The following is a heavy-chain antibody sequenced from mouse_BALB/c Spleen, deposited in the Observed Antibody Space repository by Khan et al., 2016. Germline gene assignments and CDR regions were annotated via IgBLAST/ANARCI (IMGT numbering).Heavy chain of an antibody. CDR3: ARALMDYYGRSHY. V-gene: IGHV3-2*02. D-gene: IGHD1-1*01. CDR2: ISYSGST. Sequence: ESGPGLVKPSQSLSLTCTVTGYSITSDYAWNWIRQFPGNKLDWMGYISYSGSTSYNPSLNSRISITRDTSKNQFFLQLNSVTTEDTATYYFARALMDYYGRSHYGGQGTLVTVSA. J-gene: IGHJ3*01. CDR1: GYSITSDYA.